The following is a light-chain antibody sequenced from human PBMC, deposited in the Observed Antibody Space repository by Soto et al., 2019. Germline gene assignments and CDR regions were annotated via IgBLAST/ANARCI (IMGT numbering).Light chain of an antibody. V-gene: IGKV1-17*01. CDR2: AAS. Sequence: DIQMTQSPSSLSASVGDRVTLTCRASQVISNKVGWYQQKPGKAPERLIFAASNLEGGVPSRFSGSGSATECTLTISSLQPEDCATYYCVQHNTSPYTFGQGTKLEI. CDR1: QVISNK. J-gene: IGKJ2*01. CDR3: VQHNTSPYT.